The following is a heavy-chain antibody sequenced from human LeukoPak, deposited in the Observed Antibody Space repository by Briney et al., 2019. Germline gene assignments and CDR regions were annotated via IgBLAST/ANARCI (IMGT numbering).Heavy chain of an antibody. CDR1: GFTFSSYG. CDR2: ISGSGGST. Sequence: GGSLRLSCAASGFTFSSYGMHWVRQAPGKGLEWVSAISGSGGSTYYADSVKGRFTISRDNSKNTLYLQMNSLRAEDTAVYYCAKVYPMRGYSYGNWGQGTLVTVSS. V-gene: IGHV3-23*01. J-gene: IGHJ1*01. D-gene: IGHD5-18*01. CDR3: AKVYPMRGYSYGN.